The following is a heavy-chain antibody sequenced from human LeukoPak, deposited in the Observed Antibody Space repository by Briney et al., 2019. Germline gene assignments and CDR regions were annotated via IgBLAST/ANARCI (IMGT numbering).Heavy chain of an antibody. CDR2: ISGSGGST. CDR3: AKYPPGYDYVWGSPTTGAYFDY. D-gene: IGHD3-16*01. J-gene: IGHJ4*02. V-gene: IGHV3-23*01. CDR1: GFTFSSYA. Sequence: GGSLRLSCAASGFTFSSYAMSWVRQAPGKGLEWVSAISGSGGSTYYADSVKGRFTISRDNSKNTLYLQMDSLRAEDTAVYYCAKYPPGYDYVWGSPTTGAYFDYWGQGTLVTVSS.